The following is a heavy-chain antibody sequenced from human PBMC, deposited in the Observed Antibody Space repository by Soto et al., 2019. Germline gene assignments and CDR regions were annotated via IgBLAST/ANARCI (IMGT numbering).Heavy chain of an antibody. J-gene: IGHJ3*02. V-gene: IGHV3-53*01. D-gene: IGHD1-26*01. CDR2: IYSGGST. Sequence: GGSLRLSCAASGFTVSSNYMSWVRQAPGKGLEWVSVIYSGGSTYYADSVKGRFTISRDNSKNTLYLQMNSLRAEDTAVYYCARGGGGSYLAALETNDAFDIWGQGTMVTVSS. CDR1: GFTVSSNY. CDR3: ARGGGGSYLAALETNDAFDI.